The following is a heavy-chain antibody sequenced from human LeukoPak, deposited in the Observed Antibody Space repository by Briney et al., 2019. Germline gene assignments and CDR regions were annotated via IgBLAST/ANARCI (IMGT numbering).Heavy chain of an antibody. CDR1: GGSFSDYY. CDR3: AYSSGYQQN. D-gene: IGHD3-22*01. V-gene: IGHV4-34*01. J-gene: IGHJ1*01. Sequence: SETLSLTCSVSGGSFSDYYWSWIRQPPGKGLEWIGEINHSGSTNYNPSLKSRVTISGDTSKNQFSLKLSSVTAADTAVYYCAYSSGYQQNWGQGTLVTVSS. CDR2: INHSGST.